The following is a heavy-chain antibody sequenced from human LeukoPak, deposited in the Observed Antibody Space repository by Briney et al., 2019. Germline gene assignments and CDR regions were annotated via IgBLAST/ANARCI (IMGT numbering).Heavy chain of an antibody. CDR3: ARVGDDIIAAFDY. V-gene: IGHV3-21*01. Sequence: GGSLRLSCAASGFTFSSYSMNWVRQAPRKGLEWVSSISSSSSYIYYADSVKGRFTISRDNAKNSLYLQMDSLRAEDTAVYYCARVGDDIIAAFDYWGQGTLVTVSS. CDR2: ISSSSSYI. D-gene: IGHD6-13*01. J-gene: IGHJ4*02. CDR1: GFTFSSYS.